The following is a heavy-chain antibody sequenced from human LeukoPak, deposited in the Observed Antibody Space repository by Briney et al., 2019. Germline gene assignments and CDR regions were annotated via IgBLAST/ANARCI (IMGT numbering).Heavy chain of an antibody. J-gene: IGHJ4*02. D-gene: IGHD6-13*01. CDR1: GFTVSSNY. Sequence: GGSLRLSCAASGFTVSSNYMSWVRQAPGKGLEWVSVIYSGGSTYYADSVKGRFTISRDNSKNTLYLQMNCLRAEDTAVYYCARDTGAAGEWGFDYWGQGTLVTVSS. CDR2: IYSGGST. CDR3: ARDTGAAGEWGFDY. V-gene: IGHV3-66*02.